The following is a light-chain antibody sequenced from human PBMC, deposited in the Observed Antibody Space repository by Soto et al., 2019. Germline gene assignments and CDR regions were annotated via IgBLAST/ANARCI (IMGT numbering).Light chain of an antibody. CDR2: GAP. CDR1: QSVSSN. V-gene: IGKV3-15*01. CDR3: QHRGT. Sequence: EIVMTQSPATLSVSPGERATLSCRASQSVSSNLAWYQQKRGQAPRLLIYGAPTRATGIPARFSGSGSGTEFTLTISSLQSEDFAVYYCQHRGTFGQGTKLEIK. J-gene: IGKJ2*02.